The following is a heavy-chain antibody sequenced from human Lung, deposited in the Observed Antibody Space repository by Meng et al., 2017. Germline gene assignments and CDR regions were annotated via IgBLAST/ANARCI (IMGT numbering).Heavy chain of an antibody. Sequence: EVQRVESGGGLVKSGGYLRLSCAASGFTLSDYTMNWVGQAPGKGMEWVSSISSSSKYIDYAGSVKGRFTTSRDNAKNSLYLQMNSLRAEDTAVYYCAREVGGSYHFDYWGQGTLVTVSS. CDR2: ISSSSKYI. CDR1: GFTLSDYT. V-gene: IGHV3-21*01. CDR3: AREVGGSYHFDY. D-gene: IGHD1-26*01. J-gene: IGHJ4*02.